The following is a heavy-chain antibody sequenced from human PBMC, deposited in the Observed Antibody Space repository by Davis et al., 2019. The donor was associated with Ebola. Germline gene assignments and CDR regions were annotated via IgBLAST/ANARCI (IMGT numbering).Heavy chain of an antibody. V-gene: IGHV1-46*01. J-gene: IGHJ6*02. CDR3: ARVLYRLRVGMDV. D-gene: IGHD4-17*01. Sequence: FQGRLNVTRDTSTSTVYMELTSLTSDDTAVYYCARVLYRLRVGMDVWGQGTTVTVSS.